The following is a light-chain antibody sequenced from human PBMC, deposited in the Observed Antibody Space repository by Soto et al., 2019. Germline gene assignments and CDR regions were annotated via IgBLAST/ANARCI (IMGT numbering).Light chain of an antibody. J-gene: IGKJ4*01. CDR1: QSSSSY. Sequence: DIKMTQSPSTLSASAGAXVTITCRASQSSSSYLNWYQQKPGKAPKLMIYAASSLQSGVPSRFSGSGSGTDFTLTISSLQPEDVATYYCQQSYSTLLTFGGGTKVDIK. CDR3: QQSYSTLLT. V-gene: IGKV1-39*01. CDR2: AAS.